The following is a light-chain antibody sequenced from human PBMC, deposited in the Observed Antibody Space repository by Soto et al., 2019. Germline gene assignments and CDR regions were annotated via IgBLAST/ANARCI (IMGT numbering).Light chain of an antibody. J-gene: IGLJ3*02. CDR2: EVS. V-gene: IGLV2-14*01. CDR3: CFYGNTFAV. Sequence: QSALTQPASVSGSPGQSITISCTGTSSDVGGYNYVSWYQQHPGKAPKLMIYEVSNRPSGVSNRFSGSKSGNTASLTISGLQADDEADYYCCFYGNTFAVFGGGTKLTVL. CDR1: SSDVGGYNY.